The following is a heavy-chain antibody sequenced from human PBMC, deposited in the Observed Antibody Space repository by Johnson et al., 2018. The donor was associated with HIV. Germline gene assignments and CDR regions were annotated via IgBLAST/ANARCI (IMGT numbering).Heavy chain of an antibody. D-gene: IGHD1-26*01. J-gene: IGHJ3*02. CDR2: IGTAGDT. Sequence: VQLVESGGGLVQPGGSLRLSCAASGFTFSSYDMHWVRQATGKGLEWVSAIGTAGDTYYPGSVKGRFTISRENAKNSLYLQMNSLRDGDTAGYYCARSRERGDAFDIWGQGTMVTVSS. CDR3: ARSRERGDAFDI. V-gene: IGHV3-13*01. CDR1: GFTFSSYD.